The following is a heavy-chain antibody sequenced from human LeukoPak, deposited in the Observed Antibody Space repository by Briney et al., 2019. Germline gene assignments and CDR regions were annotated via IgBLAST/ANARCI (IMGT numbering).Heavy chain of an antibody. J-gene: IGHJ4*02. CDR3: TRPDVDY. V-gene: IGHV3-73*01. Sequence: PGGSLRLSCAASGLTFSGSAMHWVRQASGKGLEWVGRIRSKANSYATAYAASVKGRFTISRDDSKNTAYLRMNSLKTEDTAVYYCTRPDVDYWGQGTLVTVSS. CDR1: GLTFSGSA. CDR2: IRSKANSYAT.